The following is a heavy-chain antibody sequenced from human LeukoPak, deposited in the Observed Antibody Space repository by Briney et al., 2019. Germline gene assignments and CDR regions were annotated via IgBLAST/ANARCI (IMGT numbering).Heavy chain of an antibody. Sequence: GGSLRLSCAASGFTFSSYAMSWVRQAPGKGLEWVSAISGSGGSTYYADSVKGRFTISRDNSKNTLYLQMNSLRAEDTAVYYCARAFNYSNYWVHGYYYYYMDVWGKGTTVTVSS. J-gene: IGHJ6*03. CDR1: GFTFSSYA. CDR2: ISGSGGST. V-gene: IGHV3-23*01. CDR3: ARAFNYSNYWVHGYYYYYMDV. D-gene: IGHD4-11*01.